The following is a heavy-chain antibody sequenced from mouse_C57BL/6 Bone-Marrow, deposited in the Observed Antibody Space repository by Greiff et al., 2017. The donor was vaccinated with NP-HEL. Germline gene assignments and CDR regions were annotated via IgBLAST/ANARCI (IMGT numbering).Heavy chain of an antibody. CDR3: ARHGLYYFDY. CDR1: GFTFSSYG. Sequence: VQLKESGGDLVKPGGSLKLSCAASGFTFSSYGMSWVRQTPDKRLEWVATISSGGSYTYYPDSVKGQFTISRDNAKNTLYLQMSSLKSEDTAMYYCARHGLYYFDYWGQGTTLTVSS. J-gene: IGHJ2*01. V-gene: IGHV5-6*01. CDR2: ISSGGSYT.